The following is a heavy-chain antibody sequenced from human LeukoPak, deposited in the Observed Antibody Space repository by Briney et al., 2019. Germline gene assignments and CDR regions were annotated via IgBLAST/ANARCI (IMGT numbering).Heavy chain of an antibody. Sequence: PSETLSLTCTVSGGSITSYYWSWIRQPPGKGLEWIGYIYYSGNTNYNPSLKSRVTISVDTSKNQFSLKQSSVTAADTAVYYCARAGMVPYYYGSGSTGPFDYWGQGTLVTVSS. CDR1: GGSITSYY. D-gene: IGHD3-10*01. CDR3: ARAGMVPYYYGSGSTGPFDY. J-gene: IGHJ4*02. V-gene: IGHV4-59*01. CDR2: IYYSGNT.